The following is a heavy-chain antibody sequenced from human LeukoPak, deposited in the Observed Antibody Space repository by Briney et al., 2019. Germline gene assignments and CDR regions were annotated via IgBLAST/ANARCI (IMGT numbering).Heavy chain of an antibody. CDR3: ARAGGFMVRGVIISPLDY. CDR2: ISSSSSTI. V-gene: IGHV3-48*04. J-gene: IGHJ4*02. D-gene: IGHD3-10*01. Sequence: QTGGSLRLSCAASGFTFSSYSMNWVRQAPGKGLEWVSYISSSSSTIYYADSVKGRFTISRDNAKNSLYLQMNSLRAEDTAVYYCARAGGFMVRGVIISPLDYWGQGTLVTVSS. CDR1: GFTFSSYS.